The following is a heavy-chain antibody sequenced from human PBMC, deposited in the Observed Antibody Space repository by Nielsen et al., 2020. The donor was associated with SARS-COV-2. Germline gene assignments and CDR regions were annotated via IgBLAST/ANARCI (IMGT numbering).Heavy chain of an antibody. V-gene: IGHV7-4-1*02. J-gene: IGHJ4*02. CDR3: ATEPAVAGQGRLDY. Sequence: ASVKVSCKASGYSFSSISINWVRQAPGQGLEWMGWISTRTGNPTYAQGFTGRFVLCLDTSVSTAYLEITSLRGDDTAVYYCATEPAVAGQGRLDYWGQCSLFTVST. D-gene: IGHD6-19*01. CDR2: ISTRTGNP. CDR1: GYSFSSIS.